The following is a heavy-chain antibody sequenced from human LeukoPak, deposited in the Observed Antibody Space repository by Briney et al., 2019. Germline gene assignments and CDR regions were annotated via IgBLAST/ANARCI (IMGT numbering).Heavy chain of an antibody. J-gene: IGHJ4*02. CDR3: ARGTSWGAVAPFDY. V-gene: IGHV3-30-3*01. Sequence: GRSLRLSCAASGFTFSSYAMHWVRQAPGKGLEWVAVISYDGSNKYYADSVKGRFTISRDNSKNTLYLQMNSLRAEDTAVYYCARGTSWGAVAPFDYWGQGILVTVSS. D-gene: IGHD6-19*01. CDR2: ISYDGSNK. CDR1: GFTFSSYA.